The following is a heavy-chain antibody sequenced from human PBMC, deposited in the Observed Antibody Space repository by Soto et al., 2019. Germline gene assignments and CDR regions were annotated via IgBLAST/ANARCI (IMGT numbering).Heavy chain of an antibody. CDR1: GGSITNYY. D-gene: IGHD3-10*01. Sequence: QVQLQESGPGQVKPSETLSLTCTVSGGSITNYYCSWFRQPPGKGLEWIGYINYDGYSAYNLSLKRRVALSMDASKTQSSLMLESVTATDTAVYYCARHGFGPLHGLVDVWGPGTTVIVSS. CDR2: INYDGYS. J-gene: IGHJ6*02. V-gene: IGHV4-59*08. CDR3: ARHGFGPLHGLVDV.